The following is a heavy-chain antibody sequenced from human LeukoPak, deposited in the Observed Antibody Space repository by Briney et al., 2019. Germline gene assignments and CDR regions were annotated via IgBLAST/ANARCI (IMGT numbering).Heavy chain of an antibody. Sequence: SETLSLTCAVYGGSFSGYYWSWIRQPPGKGLEWIGEINHSGSTNYNPPLKSRVTISVDTSKNQFSLKLSSVTAADTAVYYCARERPPYYYGSGSYRAFDIWGQGTMVTVSS. V-gene: IGHV4-34*01. J-gene: IGHJ3*02. CDR1: GGSFSGYY. CDR2: INHSGST. D-gene: IGHD3-10*01. CDR3: ARERPPYYYGSGSYRAFDI.